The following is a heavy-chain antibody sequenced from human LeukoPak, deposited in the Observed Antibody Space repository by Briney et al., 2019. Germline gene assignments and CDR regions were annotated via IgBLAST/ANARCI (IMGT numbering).Heavy chain of an antibody. D-gene: IGHD3-3*01. CDR1: GFTFSSYG. CDR2: IRYDGSNK. J-gene: IGHJ3*02. Sequence: GGSLRLSCTASGFTFSSYGMHWVRQAPGKGLEWVAFIRYDGSNKYYADSVKGRFTISRDNSKNTLYLQMNSLRAEDTAVYYCAKDGEWTFDIWGRGTMVTVSP. V-gene: IGHV3-30*02. CDR3: AKDGEWTFDI.